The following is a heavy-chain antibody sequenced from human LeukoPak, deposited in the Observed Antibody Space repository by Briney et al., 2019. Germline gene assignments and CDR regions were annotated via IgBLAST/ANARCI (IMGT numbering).Heavy chain of an antibody. CDR1: GLTFREAW. Sequence: NTGGSLRLSCAVSGLTFREAWMSWVRQAPGKGLEWVGRIRSKTEGGTTDYAAPVKGRFTTSRDDSKDTLFLQMNSLQIEDTAVYYCFIGGLMTGLPLAMDVWGQGTTVTVSS. V-gene: IGHV3-15*01. CDR2: IRSKTEGGTT. CDR3: FIGGLMTGLPLAMDV. D-gene: IGHD3-9*01. J-gene: IGHJ6*02.